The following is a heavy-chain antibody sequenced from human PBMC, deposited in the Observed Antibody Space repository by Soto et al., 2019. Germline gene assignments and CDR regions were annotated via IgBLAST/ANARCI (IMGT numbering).Heavy chain of an antibody. D-gene: IGHD2-15*01. J-gene: IGHJ5*02. Sequence: EVQLLESGGGLVQPGGSLRLSCAASGFTFSSYAMSWVRQAPGKGLEWVSAISGSGGSTYYADSVKGRFTISRDNSKNTLYLQMNGLRAEDTAVYYCAKDRYCSGGSCLNWFDPWGQGTLVTVSS. V-gene: IGHV3-23*01. CDR2: ISGSGGST. CDR1: GFTFSSYA. CDR3: AKDRYCSGGSCLNWFDP.